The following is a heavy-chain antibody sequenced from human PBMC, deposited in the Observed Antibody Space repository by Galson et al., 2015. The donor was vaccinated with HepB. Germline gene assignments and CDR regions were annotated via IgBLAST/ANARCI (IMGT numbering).Heavy chain of an antibody. V-gene: IGHV3-30*18. CDR2: ISYDGSNK. CDR3: AKEGTTVTTTFLYYYYYYYMDV. CDR1: GFTFSSYG. D-gene: IGHD4-17*01. Sequence: SLRLSCAASGFTFSSYGMHWVRQAPGKGLEWVAVISYDGSNKYYADSVKGRFTISRDNSKNTLYLQMNSLIAEDTAVYYCAKEGTTVTTTFLYYYYYYYMDVWGKGTTVTVSS. J-gene: IGHJ6*03.